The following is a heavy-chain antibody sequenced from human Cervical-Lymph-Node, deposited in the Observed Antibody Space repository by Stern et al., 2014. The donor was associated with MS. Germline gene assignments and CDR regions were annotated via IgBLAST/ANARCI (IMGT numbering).Heavy chain of an antibody. J-gene: IGHJ4*02. D-gene: IGHD3-22*01. Sequence: QVQLVQSGSELRKPGASVKVSCKASGYSFNRYAVTWVRQAPGQGLEWLGWTNTNTGNPTYAQGFTGRFVFSLDTSVSTTYLHISSLKAEDTAVYYCARDLRDISGYYLDSWGQGSLVTVSS. CDR2: TNTNTGNP. CDR1: GYSFNRYA. V-gene: IGHV7-4-1*02. CDR3: ARDLRDISGYYLDS.